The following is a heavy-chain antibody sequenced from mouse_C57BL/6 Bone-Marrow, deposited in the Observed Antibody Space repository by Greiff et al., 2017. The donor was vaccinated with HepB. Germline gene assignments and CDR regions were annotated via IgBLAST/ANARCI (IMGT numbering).Heavy chain of an antibody. V-gene: IGHV1-59*01. CDR2: IDPSDSYT. CDR3: ARSPDYYGSSYWYFDV. D-gene: IGHD1-1*01. Sequence: LQQPGAELVRPGTSVKLSCKASGYTFTSYWMHWVKQRPGQGLEWIGVIDPSDSYTNYNQKFKGKATLTVDTSSSTAYMQLSSLTSEDSAVYYCARSPDYYGSSYWYFDVWGTGTTVTVSS. CDR1: GYTFTSYW. J-gene: IGHJ1*03.